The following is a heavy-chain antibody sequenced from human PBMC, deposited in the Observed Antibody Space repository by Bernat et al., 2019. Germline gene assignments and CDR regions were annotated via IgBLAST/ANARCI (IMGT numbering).Heavy chain of an antibody. V-gene: IGHV3-48*02. CDR3: ARDTYYESSGFYPY. J-gene: IGHJ4*02. Sequence: EVQLVESGGALVQPGGSLRLSCAASGFPFSSYSMNWVRQAPGKGLEWVSYISRSSSTIFYADSVKGRFTISRDNAQNSLYLQMNSLRDKDTAVYYCARDTYYESSGFYPYWGQGTLVTVSS. D-gene: IGHD3-22*01. CDR1: GFPFSSYS. CDR2: ISRSSSTI.